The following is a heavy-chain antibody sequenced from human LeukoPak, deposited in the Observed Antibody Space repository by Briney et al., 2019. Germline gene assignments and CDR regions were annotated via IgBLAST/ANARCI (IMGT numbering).Heavy chain of an antibody. CDR3: ARFRTWGDKAFDY. D-gene: IGHD2-21*02. J-gene: IGHJ4*02. V-gene: IGHV3-30*03. CDR2: ISYDGGNE. Sequence: GGSLRLSCAASGFTFSNYDMHWVRQAPGKGLVWVAVISYDGGNEYYPDSVKGRFTISRDSAKNSLYLQMNSLRAEDTAVYYCARFRTWGDKAFDYWGQGTLVTVSS. CDR1: GFTFSNYD.